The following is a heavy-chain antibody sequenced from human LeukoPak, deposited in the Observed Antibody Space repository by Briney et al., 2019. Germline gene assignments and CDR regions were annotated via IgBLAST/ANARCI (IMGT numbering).Heavy chain of an antibody. CDR2: ISYDGSNK. CDR3: AKARYSSGWDRHFDY. D-gene: IGHD6-19*01. J-gene: IGHJ4*02. CDR1: GFTFSSYG. V-gene: IGHV3-30*18. Sequence: GGSLRLSCAASGFTFSSYGMHWVRQAAGKGLEWVAVISYDGSNKYYADSVKGRFTISRDNSKNTLYLQMNSLRAEDTAVYYCAKARYSSGWDRHFDYWGQGTLVTVSS.